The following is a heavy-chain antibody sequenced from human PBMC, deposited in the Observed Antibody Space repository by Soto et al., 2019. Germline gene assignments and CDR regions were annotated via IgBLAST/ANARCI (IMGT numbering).Heavy chain of an antibody. V-gene: IGHV5-51*01. D-gene: IGHD1-26*01. CDR1: GYTFTSHW. CDR3: VRVELLGDTSLSNAWFDP. J-gene: IGHJ5*02. CDR2: IYPGDSDT. Sequence: GESLKISCKGSGYTFTSHWIGWVRQMPGKGLEWMGIIYPGDSDTRYSPSFQGQVIISAHKSITTAYLQWSSLKASNTAMYYCVRVELLGDTSLSNAWFDPWGQGTLVTVSS.